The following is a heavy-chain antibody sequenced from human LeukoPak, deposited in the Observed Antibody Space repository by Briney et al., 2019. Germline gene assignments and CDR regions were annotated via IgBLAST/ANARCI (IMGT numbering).Heavy chain of an antibody. CDR3: ARTVISYDYVWGSYRLPAPTEGFFDY. CDR2: INHSGST. J-gene: IGHJ4*02. D-gene: IGHD3-16*02. Sequence: SETLSLTCDVYGGSFSGYYWSWIRQPPGKGLEWIGEINHSGSTNYNTSLKSRVTISVDTSKNQFSLKLSSATAADTAVYYCARTVISYDYVWGSYRLPAPTEGFFDYWGQGTLVTVSS. V-gene: IGHV4-34*01. CDR1: GGSFSGYY.